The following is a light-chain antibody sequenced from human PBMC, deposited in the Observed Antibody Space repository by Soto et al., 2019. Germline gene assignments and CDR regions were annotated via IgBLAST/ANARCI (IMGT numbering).Light chain of an antibody. V-gene: IGLV2-8*01. CDR3: SSYAGSTLLGVV. CDR2: EVS. CDR1: SSDVGGYNY. J-gene: IGLJ2*01. Sequence: QSALTQPPSASGSPGQSVTISCTGTSSDVGGYNYVSWYQQHPGKAPKLMIYEVSKRPSGVPDRFHGSKSGNTASLTVSGLQAEDEADYYCSSYAGSTLLGVVFGGGTKLTVL.